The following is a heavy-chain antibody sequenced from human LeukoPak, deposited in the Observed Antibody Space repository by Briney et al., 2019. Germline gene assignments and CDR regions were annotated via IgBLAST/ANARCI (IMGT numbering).Heavy chain of an antibody. CDR2: IKQDGSEK. CDR3: ATDRGWRTSGYYLYYFEY. D-gene: IGHD3-3*01. CDR1: GFTFSSSW. Sequence: PGGSLRLSCAASGFTFSSSWMGWVRQAPGKGLEWVANIKQDGSEKYYVDSVRGRFTISRDNTMNSLYLQMSSLRAEDTAVYYCATDRGWRTSGYYLYYFEYWGQGTLVTFSS. V-gene: IGHV3-7*01. J-gene: IGHJ4*02.